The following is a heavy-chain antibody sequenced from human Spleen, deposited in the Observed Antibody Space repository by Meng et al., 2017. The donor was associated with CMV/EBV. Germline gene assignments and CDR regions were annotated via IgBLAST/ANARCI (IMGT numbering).Heavy chain of an antibody. Sequence: KVSCKASGYILSNYWLAWVRQMPGKGLEWMGIIDPADSDTRYSPSFRGQVTISADKSITAYLQWSSLKASDTAIYYCAKLDTSGYSYYGMDVWGQGTSVTVSS. V-gene: IGHV5-51*01. CDR2: IDPADSDT. J-gene: IGHJ6*02. D-gene: IGHD5-18*01. CDR3: AKLDTSGYSYYGMDV. CDR1: GYILSNYW.